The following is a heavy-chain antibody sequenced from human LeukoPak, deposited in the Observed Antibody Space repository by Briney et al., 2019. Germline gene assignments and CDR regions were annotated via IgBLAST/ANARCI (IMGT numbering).Heavy chain of an antibody. CDR2: IYYSGST. D-gene: IGHD1-26*01. J-gene: IGHJ4*02. Sequence: SETLSLTCTVSGGSISSGGYYWSWIRQHPGKGLEWIGYIYYSGSTYYNPSLKSRVTISVDTSKNQFSLKLSSVTAADTAVYYCATLIVGATRSDYWGQGTLVTVSS. V-gene: IGHV4-31*03. CDR3: ATLIVGATRSDY. CDR1: GGSISSGGYY.